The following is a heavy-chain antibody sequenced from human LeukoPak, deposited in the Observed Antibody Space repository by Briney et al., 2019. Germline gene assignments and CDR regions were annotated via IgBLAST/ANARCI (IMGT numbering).Heavy chain of an antibody. Sequence: PSETLSLTCTVSGGSISSGSYYWSWIRQPAGKGLEWIGRIYTSGSTNYNPSLKSRVTISVDTSKNQFSLKLSSVTAADTAVYYCARALFGGYNYWGIDYWGQGTLVTVSS. CDR1: GGSISSGSYY. V-gene: IGHV4-61*02. J-gene: IGHJ4*02. D-gene: IGHD5-24*01. CDR3: ARALFGGYNYWGIDY. CDR2: IYTSGST.